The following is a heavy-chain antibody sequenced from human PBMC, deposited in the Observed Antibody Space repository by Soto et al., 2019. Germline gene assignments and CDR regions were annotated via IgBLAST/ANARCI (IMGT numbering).Heavy chain of an antibody. V-gene: IGHV4-31*03. CDR3: ARVKTLTRGYFDY. J-gene: IGHJ4*01. CDR1: GGSISSGDYY. CDR2: IYYSGSA. Sequence: QVQLQESGPGLVKPSQTLSLTCTVSGGSISSGDYYWSWIRQHPGKGLEWIGYIYYSGSAYYNPSLKSRVTISGDTSKNQFFLKLSSVTAADTAVYYCARVKTLTRGYFDYWGHGTLVTVSS. D-gene: IGHD4-17*01.